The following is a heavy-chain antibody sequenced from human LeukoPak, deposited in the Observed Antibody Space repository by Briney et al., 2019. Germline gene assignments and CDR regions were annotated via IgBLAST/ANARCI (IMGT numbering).Heavy chain of an antibody. J-gene: IGHJ4*02. CDR1: GFSFDDHG. CDR2: ISGTGGST. D-gene: IGHD1-26*01. CDR3: AKDLGGGADY. V-gene: IGHV3-23*01. Sequence: GGSLRLSCAASGFSFDDHGLSWVRQAPGKGLEWVSAISGTGGSTYYADSVKGRFTISRDNSKNTLYLQMNSLRAEDTAVYYCAKDLGGGADYWGQGTLVTVSS.